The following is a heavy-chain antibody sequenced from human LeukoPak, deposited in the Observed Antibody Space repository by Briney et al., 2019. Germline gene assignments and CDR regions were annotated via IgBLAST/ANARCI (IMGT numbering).Heavy chain of an antibody. D-gene: IGHD6-13*01. CDR1: GFTVSSNY. J-gene: IGHJ5*02. V-gene: IGHV3-11*04. Sequence: GGSLRPSCAASGFTVSSNYMSGVRRPPGKGLEGVSYISVRGITINYADAVGGRFTIPRDNARNSLHPQMNRQRAEDTAVYYCARDYFSSILPVAAAGKSPWGEGPLVTVPS. CDR2: ISVRGITI. CDR3: ARDYFSSILPVAAAGKSP.